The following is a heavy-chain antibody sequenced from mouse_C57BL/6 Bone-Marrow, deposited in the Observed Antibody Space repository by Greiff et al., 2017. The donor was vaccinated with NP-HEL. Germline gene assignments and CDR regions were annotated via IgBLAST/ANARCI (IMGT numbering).Heavy chain of an antibody. CDR1: GFTFTDYY. Sequence: EVKLVESGGGLVQPGGSLSLSCAASGFTFTDYYMSWVRQPPGKALEWLGFIRNKANGYTTEYSASVKGRFTISRDNSQSILYLQMNALRAEDSATYYCARYIGYYGSEGYAMDYWGQGTSVTVSS. V-gene: IGHV7-3*01. CDR2: IRNKANGYTT. D-gene: IGHD1-1*01. CDR3: ARYIGYYGSEGYAMDY. J-gene: IGHJ4*01.